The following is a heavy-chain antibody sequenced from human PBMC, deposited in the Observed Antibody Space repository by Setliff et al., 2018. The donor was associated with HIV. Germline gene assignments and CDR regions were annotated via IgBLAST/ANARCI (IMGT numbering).Heavy chain of an antibody. Sequence: GASVQVSCKASGGTFSSYAISWVRQAPGQGLEWMGGFIPIFGTANYTQKFQGRVTITADESTSTAYMELSSLRSEDTAVYYCAKDRDYGDRGDAFDIWGQGTMVTVSS. CDR3: AKDRDYGDRGDAFDI. J-gene: IGHJ3*02. CDR1: GGTFSSYA. D-gene: IGHD4-17*01. V-gene: IGHV1-69*13. CDR2: FIPIFGTA.